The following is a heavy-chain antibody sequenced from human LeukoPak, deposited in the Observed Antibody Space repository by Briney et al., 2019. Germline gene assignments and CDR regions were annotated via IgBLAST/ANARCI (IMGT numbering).Heavy chain of an antibody. J-gene: IGHJ4*02. CDR1: GGSISSYY. CDR2: IYYSGST. CDR3: ARASEMDHYFDY. D-gene: IGHD5-24*01. Sequence: PSETLSLTCTVSGGSISSYYWSWIRQPPGKGLEWIGYIYYSGSTNYNPSLKSRVTISVDTSKNQFSLELSSVTAADTAVYYCARASEMDHYFDYWGQGTLVTVSS. V-gene: IGHV4-59*01.